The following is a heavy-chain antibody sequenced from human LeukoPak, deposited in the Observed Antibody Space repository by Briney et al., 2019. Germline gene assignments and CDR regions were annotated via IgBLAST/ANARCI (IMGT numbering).Heavy chain of an antibody. J-gene: IGHJ1*01. D-gene: IGHD2-15*01. CDR2: IIPIFGTA. V-gene: IGHV1-69*05. CDR1: GGTFSSYA. Sequence: SVKVSCKASGGTFSSYAISWVRQAPGQGLEWMGRIIPIFGTANYAQKFQGRVTITTDESTSTAYMELSSLRSEDTAVYYCAITRDIVVMVAAPNFQHWGQGTLVTVSS. CDR3: AITRDIVVMVAAPNFQH.